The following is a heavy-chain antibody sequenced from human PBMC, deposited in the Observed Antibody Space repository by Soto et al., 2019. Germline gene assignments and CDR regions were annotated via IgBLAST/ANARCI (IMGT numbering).Heavy chain of an antibody. J-gene: IGHJ6*02. CDR2: INHSGST. CDR3: ARASYYYGMDV. V-gene: IGHV4-34*01. CDR1: GGSFSGYY. Sequence: QVQLQQWGAGLLKPSETLSLTCAVYGGSFSGYYWSWIRQTPGKGLEWIGEINHSGSTNYNPSLKSRVTISVDTSKNQFSLKLSSVTAADTAVYYCARASYYYGMDVWGQGTTVTVSS.